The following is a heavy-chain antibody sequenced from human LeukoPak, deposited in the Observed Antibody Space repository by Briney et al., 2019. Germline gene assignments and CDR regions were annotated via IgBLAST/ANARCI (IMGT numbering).Heavy chain of an antibody. J-gene: IGHJ4*02. CDR2: INPSGGST. CDR1: GYTFTSYY. V-gene: IGHV1-46*01. D-gene: IGHD6-19*01. Sequence: ASVKVSCKASGYTFTSYYMHWVRQAPGQGLEWMGIINPSGGSTSYAQKFQGRVTMTEDTSTDTAYMELSSLRSEDTAVYYCATVPSGWFDYWGQGTLVTVSS. CDR3: ATVPSGWFDY.